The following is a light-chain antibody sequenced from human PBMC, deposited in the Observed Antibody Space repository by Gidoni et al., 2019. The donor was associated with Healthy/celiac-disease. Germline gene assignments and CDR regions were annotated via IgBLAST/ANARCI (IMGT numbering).Light chain of an antibody. CDR1: QSVSSN. J-gene: IGKJ3*01. Sequence: DIVMTQSPATLSVSPGERATLSCRASQSVSSNLAWYQQKPGQAPRLLIYGASTRANSIPARFSGSGSGTEFTLTISSLQSEDFAVYYCQQYNNWPPIFTFXPXTKVDIK. V-gene: IGKV3-15*01. CDR3: QQYNNWPPIFT. CDR2: GAS.